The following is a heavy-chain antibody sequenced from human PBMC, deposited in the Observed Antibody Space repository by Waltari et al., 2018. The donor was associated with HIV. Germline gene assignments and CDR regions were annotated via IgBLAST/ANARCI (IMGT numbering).Heavy chain of an antibody. J-gene: IGHJ4*02. D-gene: IGHD6-19*01. CDR1: GGSISSSSYY. V-gene: IGHV4-39*01. Sequence: QPQLQESGPGLVKPSETLSHTCTVSGGSISSSSYYWGWIRQAPGKGLEWIGSIYYSGSTYYNPSLKSRVTISVDTSKNQFSLKLSSVTAADTAVYHCVRHGGGWAPGGFDYWGQGTLVTVSS. CDR2: IYYSGST. CDR3: VRHGGGWAPGGFDY.